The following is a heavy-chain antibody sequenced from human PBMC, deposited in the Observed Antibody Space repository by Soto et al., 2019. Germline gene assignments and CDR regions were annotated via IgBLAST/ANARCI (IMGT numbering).Heavy chain of an antibody. CDR3: AREGDSGSPEPPQY. V-gene: IGHV3-23*01. CDR1: GFTFSSYA. D-gene: IGHD1-26*01. CDR2: ISGSGGST. Sequence: GSLRLSCAASGFTFSSYAMSWVRQAPGKGLEWVSAISGSGGSTYYADSVKGRFTISRDNAKNSLYLQMNSLRAEDTAVYYCAREGDSGSPEPPQYWGQGTQVTVSS. J-gene: IGHJ4*02.